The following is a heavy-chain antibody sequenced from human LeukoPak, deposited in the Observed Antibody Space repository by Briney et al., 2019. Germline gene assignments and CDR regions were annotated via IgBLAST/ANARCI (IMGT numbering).Heavy chain of an antibody. CDR1: GFTFSAFG. CDR3: AKKQLPTAVPAAGFDY. V-gene: IGHV3-NL1*01. D-gene: IGHD2-2*01. Sequence: GGSLRLSCAASGFTFSAFGMHWVRQAPGKGLEWVSGISGSGISTYYADSVKGRFTISRDNSKNTLYLQMNSLRAEDTAVYYCAKKQLPTAVPAAGFDYWGQGTLVTVSS. CDR2: ISGSGIST. J-gene: IGHJ4*02.